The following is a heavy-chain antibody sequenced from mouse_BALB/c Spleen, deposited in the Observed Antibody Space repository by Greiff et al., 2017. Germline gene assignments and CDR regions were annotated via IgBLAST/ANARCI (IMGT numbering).Heavy chain of an antibody. Sequence: EVKVVESGGGLVQPGGSRKLSCAASGFTFSSFGMHWVRQAPEKGLEWVAYISSGSSTIYYADTVKGRFTISRDNPKNTLFLQMTSLRSEDTAMYYCARSDWFAYWGQGTLVTVSA. CDR1: GFTFSSFG. CDR3: ARSDWFAY. V-gene: IGHV5-17*02. J-gene: IGHJ3*01. CDR2: ISSGSSTI.